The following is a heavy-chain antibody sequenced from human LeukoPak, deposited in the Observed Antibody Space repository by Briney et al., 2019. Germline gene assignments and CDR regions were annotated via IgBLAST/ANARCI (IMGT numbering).Heavy chain of an antibody. CDR3: AKDWKSFDY. Sequence: PGGSVRLSCAASVFTVSGDPMCWVRQAPWKGREWVSAISGSGGSTYYADSVKGRFTISRDNSKNTLYLQMNSLRAEDTAVYYCAKDWKSFDYWGQGTLVTVSS. J-gene: IGHJ4*02. CDR2: ISGSGGST. V-gene: IGHV3-23*01. CDR1: VFTVSGDP. D-gene: IGHD1-1*01.